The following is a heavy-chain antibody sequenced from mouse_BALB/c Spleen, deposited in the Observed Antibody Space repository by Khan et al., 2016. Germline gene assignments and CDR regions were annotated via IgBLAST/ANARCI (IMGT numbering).Heavy chain of an antibody. J-gene: IGHJ2*01. Sequence: EVKLEESGPGLVKPSQSLSLTCTVTGYSITSDYAWNWIRQFPGNKLEWMGYISYSGSTSYNPSLKSRISITRDTSKNQFFLQLNSVTTEDTATYYCARWDDGYSYYFDYWGQGTTLTVSS. CDR1: GYSITSDYA. CDR3: ARWDDGYSYYFDY. CDR2: ISYSGST. V-gene: IGHV3-2*02. D-gene: IGHD2-3*01.